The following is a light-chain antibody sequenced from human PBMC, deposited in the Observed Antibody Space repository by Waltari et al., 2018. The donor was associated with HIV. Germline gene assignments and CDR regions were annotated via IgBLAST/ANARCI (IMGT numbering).Light chain of an antibody. CDR1: SVEYKV. Sequence: SYVLTQPPSVSVAPGQTAKISCWGQSVEYKVVQWYQQKPGQAPILVIYDYTDRPTGIPERFSGSSSGNTATLTVTMVEAGDEADYYCQVWDTSSDHPAFFGGGTKLTV. V-gene: IGLV3-21*02. J-gene: IGLJ2*01. CDR2: DYT. CDR3: QVWDTSSDHPAF.